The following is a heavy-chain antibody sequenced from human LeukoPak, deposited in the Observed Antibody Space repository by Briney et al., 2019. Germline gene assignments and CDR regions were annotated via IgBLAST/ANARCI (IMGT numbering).Heavy chain of an antibody. CDR2: IYYSGST. D-gene: IGHD3-22*01. CDR3: ATDSSGYYGGNYFDY. V-gene: IGHV4-59*01. J-gene: IGHJ4*02. CDR1: GGSISSYY. Sequence: SETLSLTCTVSGGSISSYYWSWIRQPPGKGLEWIGYIYYSGSTNYNPSLKSRVTISVDTSKNQFSLKPSSVTAADTAVYYCATDSSGYYGGNYFDYWGQGTLVTVSS.